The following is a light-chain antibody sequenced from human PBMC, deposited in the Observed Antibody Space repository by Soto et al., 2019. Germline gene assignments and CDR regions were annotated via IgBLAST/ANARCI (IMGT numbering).Light chain of an antibody. CDR2: STN. CDR1: SGSVSTSYY. Sequence: QTVVTQEPSFSVSPGRTVTLTCGSSSGSVSTSYYPSWYQQTPGQAPRTLIYSTNTRSSGVPDRFSGSILGNKAALTITGAQADDESDYYCVLYMGSGIWVFGGGTKVTVL. J-gene: IGLJ3*02. V-gene: IGLV8-61*01. CDR3: VLYMGSGIWV.